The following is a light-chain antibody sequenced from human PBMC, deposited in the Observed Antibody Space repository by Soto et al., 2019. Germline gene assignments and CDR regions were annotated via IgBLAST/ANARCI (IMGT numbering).Light chain of an antibody. V-gene: IGKV3-11*01. Sequence: EIVLIQSPATLSLSPGERATLSCRASQSVGSYLAWYQHKPGQAPRLLISDASNRATGIPARFSGSGSGTDFTLTISSLQAEDVAVYYCQHYYGIPLTFGGGTKVDIK. CDR3: QHYYGIPLT. CDR2: DAS. J-gene: IGKJ4*01. CDR1: QSVGSY.